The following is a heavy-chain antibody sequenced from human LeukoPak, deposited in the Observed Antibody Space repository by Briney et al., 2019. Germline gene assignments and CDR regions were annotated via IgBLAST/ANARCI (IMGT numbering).Heavy chain of an antibody. Sequence: PGGSLRLSCAASGFTFNNYWMHWVRQAAGKGLVWVSCSDGSSTNYADSVKGRFTISRDNANNTLYLQMNSLRAEDTAVYYCARVNDGSSRWRDFDYWGQGTLVTVSS. CDR2: SDGSST. V-gene: IGHV3-74*01. CDR3: ARVNDGSSRWRDFDY. CDR1: GFTFNNYW. J-gene: IGHJ4*02. D-gene: IGHD6-19*01.